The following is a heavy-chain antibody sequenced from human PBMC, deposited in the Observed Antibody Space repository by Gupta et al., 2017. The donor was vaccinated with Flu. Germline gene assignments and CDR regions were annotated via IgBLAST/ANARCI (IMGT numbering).Heavy chain of an antibody. CDR3: ARDGDSSWHFDY. Sequence: QVQLVQSGAEVKKPGASVKVSCKASGYTFTSYAMHWVRQAPGQRLEWMGWINAGNGNTKYSQKFQGRVTITRDTSASTAYMELSSLRSEDTAVYYCARDGDSSWHFDYWGQGTLVTVSS. CDR2: INAGNGNT. V-gene: IGHV1-3*01. J-gene: IGHJ4*02. D-gene: IGHD6-13*01. CDR1: GYTFTSYA.